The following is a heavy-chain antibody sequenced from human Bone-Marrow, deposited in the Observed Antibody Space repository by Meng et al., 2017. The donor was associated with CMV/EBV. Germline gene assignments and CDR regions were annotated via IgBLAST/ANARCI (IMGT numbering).Heavy chain of an antibody. V-gene: IGHV3-30*02. J-gene: IGHJ4*02. D-gene: IGHD3-22*01. CDR1: GFTVSSNY. CDR2: IRYDGSNK. CDR3: AKECGGLSSSGLKALDY. Sequence: GGSLRLSGAASGFTVSSNYMSWVRQAPGKGLEWVAFIRYDGSNKYYADSVKGRFTISRDNSKNTLYLQMNSLRAEDTAVYYCAKECGGLSSSGLKALDYWGQGTLVTVSS.